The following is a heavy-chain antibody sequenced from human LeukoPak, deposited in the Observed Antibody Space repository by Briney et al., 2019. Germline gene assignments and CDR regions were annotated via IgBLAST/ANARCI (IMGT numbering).Heavy chain of an antibody. J-gene: IGHJ6*03. CDR1: GFTFSSFG. CDR2: ISSTGGTA. Sequence: GGSLRLSCAASGFTFSSFGMSWVRQAPGKGLEWVSAISSTGGTAYYADSVKGRFTISRDNAKNSLYLQMNSLRAEDTAVYYCAREAGDYGFSYYYYMDVWGKGTTVTISS. D-gene: IGHD4-17*01. CDR3: AREAGDYGFSYYYYMDV. V-gene: IGHV3-23*01.